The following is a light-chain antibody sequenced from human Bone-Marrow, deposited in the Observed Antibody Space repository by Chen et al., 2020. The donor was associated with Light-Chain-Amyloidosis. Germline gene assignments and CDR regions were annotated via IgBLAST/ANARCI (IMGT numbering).Light chain of an antibody. Sequence: SYELTQPPSVSVSPGQTARITCSGADLTTKYAYCYQQKPGQAPVLVIHRETERPSGISERFSGSSSGTTATLTISGVQAEDEADYHCQSADSSGTYAVIFGGGTKLTVL. CDR3: QSADSSGTYAVI. CDR1: DLTTKY. V-gene: IGLV3-25*03. J-gene: IGLJ2*01. CDR2: RET.